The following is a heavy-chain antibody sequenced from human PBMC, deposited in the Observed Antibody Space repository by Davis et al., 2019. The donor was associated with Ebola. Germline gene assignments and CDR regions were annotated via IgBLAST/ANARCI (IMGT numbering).Heavy chain of an antibody. CDR2: IYGGGST. CDR3: ARSYDSSGYPSFDP. Sequence: GESLKISCAVSGFTVSSNYMSWVRQAPGKGLEWVSVIYGGGSTYYADSVKGRFTISRDNSKNTLYLQMNSLRAEDTAVYYCARSYDSSGYPSFDPWGQGTLVTVSS. J-gene: IGHJ5*02. D-gene: IGHD3-22*01. V-gene: IGHV3-53*01. CDR1: GFTVSSNY.